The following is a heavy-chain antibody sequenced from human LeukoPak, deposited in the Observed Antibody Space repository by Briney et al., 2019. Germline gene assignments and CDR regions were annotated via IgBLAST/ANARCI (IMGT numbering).Heavy chain of an antibody. V-gene: IGHV3-74*01. CDR1: GFTFSSYW. Sequence: GGSLRLSCAASGFTFSSYWMSWVRQVPGKGLVWVSRINGDGSSTTYADSVKGRFTISRDNAKNTVYLQMNSLRGEDTAVYYCARDQPWGVANYWGQGTLVTVSS. CDR3: ARDQPWGVANY. CDR2: INGDGSST. D-gene: IGHD3-10*01. J-gene: IGHJ4*02.